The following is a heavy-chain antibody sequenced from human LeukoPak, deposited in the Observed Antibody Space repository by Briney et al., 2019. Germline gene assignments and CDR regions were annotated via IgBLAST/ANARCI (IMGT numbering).Heavy chain of an antibody. Sequence: ASVTASRKASGYTFTDYYIHWVRQAPGQGLEWMGWINPNSGGTNYAQKFQGRVTMTRDTSISTAYMELSRLTSDDTAVYYCARGAIVRDYSNADYWRRATKVTVSS. J-gene: IGHJ4*02. D-gene: IGHD4-11*01. V-gene: IGHV1-2*02. CDR2: INPNSGGT. CDR3: ARGAIVRDYSNADY. CDR1: GYTFTDYY.